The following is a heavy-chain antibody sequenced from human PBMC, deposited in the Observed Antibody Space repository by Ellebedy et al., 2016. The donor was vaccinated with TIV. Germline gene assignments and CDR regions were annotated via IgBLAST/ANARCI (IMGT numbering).Heavy chain of an antibody. CDR2: INQSGNT. V-gene: IGHV4-34*01. D-gene: IGHD1-26*01. CDR3: ARHQVGADNWFDP. Sequence: SETLSLXXAVYGGSFSGYYWSWIRQSPGKGLEWIGEINQSGNTNYKTSLKGRVTISVDTSKNQFSLKLRSVTAADTATYYCARHQVGADNWFDPWGQGTLVTVSS. J-gene: IGHJ5*02. CDR1: GGSFSGYY.